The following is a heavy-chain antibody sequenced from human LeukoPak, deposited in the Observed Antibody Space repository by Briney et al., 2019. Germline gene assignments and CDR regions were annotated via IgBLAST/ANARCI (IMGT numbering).Heavy chain of an antibody. CDR2: INPSGGST. D-gene: IGHD1-20*01. J-gene: IGHJ4*02. CDR3: ARHSLIGTTPFDY. Sequence: ASVKVSCKASGHTFISYYMHWVRQAPGKGLEWMGVINPSGGSTTYAQQFQGRVTMTRDTSTSTVYMELSSLRSEDTAVYYCARHSLIGTTPFDYWGQGTLVTVSS. CDR1: GHTFISYY. V-gene: IGHV1-46*01.